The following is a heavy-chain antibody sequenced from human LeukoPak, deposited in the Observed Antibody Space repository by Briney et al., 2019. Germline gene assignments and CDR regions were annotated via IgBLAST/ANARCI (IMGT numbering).Heavy chain of an antibody. Sequence: GGSLGLSCAASGFTFSSYAMSWVRQAPGKGLEWVSAISGSGGSTYYADSVKGRFTISRDNSKNTLYLQMNSLRAEDTAVYYCAKDLRTVTYLSDGVDVWGQGTTVTVSS. J-gene: IGHJ6*02. CDR3: AKDLRTVTYLSDGVDV. CDR1: GFTFSSYA. CDR2: ISGSGGST. V-gene: IGHV3-23*01. D-gene: IGHD4-17*01.